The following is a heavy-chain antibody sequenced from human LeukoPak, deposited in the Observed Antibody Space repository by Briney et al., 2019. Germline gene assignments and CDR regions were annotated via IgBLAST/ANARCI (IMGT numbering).Heavy chain of an antibody. V-gene: IGHV3-30*04. D-gene: IGHD5-12*01. CDR3: ARGPSGYDPYFDY. CDR1: GFTFSSYE. J-gene: IGHJ4*02. Sequence: ARSIRLSCAASGFTFSSYEMNWDRQAPGKGLGWEAVTSYDGSNEDYADSVKGRFTISRDNSKDTLYLQMNSLSTEDTALYYCARGPSGYDPYFDYWGLGTLVTVSS. CDR2: TSYDGSNE.